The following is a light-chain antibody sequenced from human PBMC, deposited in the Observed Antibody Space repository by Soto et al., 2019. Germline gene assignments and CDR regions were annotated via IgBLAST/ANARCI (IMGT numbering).Light chain of an antibody. Sequence: LTHPASLSGSPGQSITISCTGTSSDVGGYNFVSWYQQLPGSAPKLLIYDVTIRPSGVSDRFSGSKSGTTASLTISGLQAEDEADYYCCSYASSTIYVFGTGTKVTVL. CDR3: CSYASSTIYV. V-gene: IGLV2-14*03. CDR1: SSDVGGYNF. CDR2: DVT. J-gene: IGLJ1*01.